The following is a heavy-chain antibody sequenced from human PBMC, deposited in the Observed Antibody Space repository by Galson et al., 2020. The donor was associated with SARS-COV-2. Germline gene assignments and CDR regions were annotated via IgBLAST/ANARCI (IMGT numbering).Heavy chain of an antibody. CDR3: ARVGGYCSGGSCLYYFDY. D-gene: IGHD2-15*01. CDR2: IYYSGST. Sequence: SETLSLTCTVSGGSISSYYWSWIRQPPGKGLEWIGYIYYSGSTNYNPSLKSRVTISVDTSKNQFSLKLSSVTAADTAVYYCARVGGYCSGGSCLYYFDYWGQGTLVTVSS. V-gene: IGHV4-59*01. CDR1: GGSISSYY. J-gene: IGHJ4*02.